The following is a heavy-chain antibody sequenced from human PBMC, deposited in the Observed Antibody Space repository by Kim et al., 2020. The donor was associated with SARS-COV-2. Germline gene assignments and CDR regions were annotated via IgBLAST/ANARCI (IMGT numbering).Heavy chain of an antibody. Sequence: GGSLRLSCAASGFTFSSYSMNWVRQAPGKGLEWVSSISSSSSYIYYADSVKGRFTISRDNAKNSLYLQMNSLRAEDTAVYYCARDCLFGELLWPADYWGQGTLVTVSS. CDR1: GFTFSSYS. J-gene: IGHJ4*02. V-gene: IGHV3-21*01. D-gene: IGHD3-10*02. CDR3: ARDCLFGELLWPADY. CDR2: ISSSSSYI.